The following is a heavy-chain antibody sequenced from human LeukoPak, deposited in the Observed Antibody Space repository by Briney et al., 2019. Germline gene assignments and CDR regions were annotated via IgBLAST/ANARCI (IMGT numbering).Heavy chain of an antibody. V-gene: IGHV3-48*04. D-gene: IGHD4-17*01. J-gene: IGHJ6*03. Sequence: GGSLRLSCAASGFTFSSYSMNWVRQAPGKGLEWVSYISSSGSTIYYAGSVKGRFTISRDNAKNSLYLQMNSLRAEDTAVYYCARDVTDYGDYPYYYYMDVWGKGTTVTISS. CDR3: ARDVTDYGDYPYYYYMDV. CDR2: ISSSGSTI. CDR1: GFTFSSYS.